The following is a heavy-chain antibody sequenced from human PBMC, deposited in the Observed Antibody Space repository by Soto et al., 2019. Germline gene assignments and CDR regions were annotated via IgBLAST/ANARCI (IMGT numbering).Heavy chain of an antibody. CDR3: AKERGVGFGEFLNYFDY. CDR1: EFTFSSYG. CDR2: ISFDGSNK. Sequence: QVQLVESGGGVVQPGRSLTLSCAASEFTFSSYGMHWVRQAPGKGLEWVAVISFDGSNKYYADSVKGRFTISRDNSKNTLYLQMNSLRAEDTAAYYCAKERGVGFGEFLNYFDYWGQGTLVTVSS. D-gene: IGHD3-10*01. J-gene: IGHJ4*02. V-gene: IGHV3-30*18.